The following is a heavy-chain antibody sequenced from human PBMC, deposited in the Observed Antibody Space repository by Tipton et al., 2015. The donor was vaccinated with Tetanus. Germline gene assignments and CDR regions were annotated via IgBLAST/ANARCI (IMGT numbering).Heavy chain of an antibody. CDR1: GFIFSDFA. V-gene: IGHV3-30*09. D-gene: IGHD3/OR15-3a*01. J-gene: IGHJ3*02. Sequence: SLRLSCAASGFIFSDFAMHWVRQPPGKGLEWVTVISGEGRTLDPTDPVKGRFAVSRDNANAMLYLQMNSLRVEDTAVYFCAKEKSVAAEMGTVWTGAFDIWGQGTKVTVSS. CDR3: AKEKSVAAEMGTVWTGAFDI. CDR2: ISGEGRTL.